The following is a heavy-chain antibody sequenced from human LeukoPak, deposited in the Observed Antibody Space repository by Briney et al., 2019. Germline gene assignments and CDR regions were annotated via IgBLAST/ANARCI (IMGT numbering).Heavy chain of an antibody. D-gene: IGHD1-7*01. V-gene: IGHV4-34*01. CDR1: GGSFSGYY. J-gene: IGHJ4*02. Sequence: SETLSLTCAVYGGSFSGYYWSWIRQPPGKGLEWIGEINHSGSTNYNPSLKSRVTISVDTSKNQFSLKLSSVTAADTAVYYCASSKTGNTIDYWGQGTLVTVSS. CDR2: INHSGST. CDR3: ASSKTGNTIDY.